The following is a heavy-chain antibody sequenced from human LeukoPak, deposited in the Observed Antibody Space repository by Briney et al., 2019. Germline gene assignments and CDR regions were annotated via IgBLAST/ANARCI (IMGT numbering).Heavy chain of an antibody. D-gene: IGHD5/OR15-5a*01. Sequence: SETLSLTCTVSGGSISSSSYYWGWIRQPPGKGLEWIRSIYYSGSTYYNPSLKSRVTISVDTSKNQFSLKLSSVTAADTAVYYCARVAHDLYPYYFDYWGQGTLVTVSS. CDR2: IYYSGST. J-gene: IGHJ4*02. V-gene: IGHV4-39*07. CDR3: ARVAHDLYPYYFDY. CDR1: GGSISSSSYY.